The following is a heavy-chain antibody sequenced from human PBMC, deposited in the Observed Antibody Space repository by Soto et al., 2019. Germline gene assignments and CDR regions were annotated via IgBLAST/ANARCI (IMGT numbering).Heavy chain of an antibody. V-gene: IGHV1-18*04. CDR1: GYTFTSLG. CDR2: VSAYNGNT. CDR3: ARAGGTQLFDY. Sequence: QVQLVQSGGEVKKPGASVKVSCKASGYTFTSLGISWVRQAPGQGLEWMGWVSAYNGNTKYAPNVQVRVTMTTDRSTSTAYMELRSLRSDDTAVYYCARAGGTQLFDYWGQGTLVTVSS. J-gene: IGHJ4*02. D-gene: IGHD1-1*01.